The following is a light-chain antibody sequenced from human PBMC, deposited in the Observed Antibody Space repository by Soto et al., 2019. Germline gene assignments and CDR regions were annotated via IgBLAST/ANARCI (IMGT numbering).Light chain of an antibody. Sequence: EIVVASCRASLALSPGASDTLSCRASQSVSSYLAWYQQKPGQATRLLIYGASTRAAGIPDRFSGSGSETDFSLSIRCLDPDDFAVHYCQVYDAANLWTFGEGTKVDIK. CDR2: GAS. CDR1: QSVSSY. V-gene: IGKV3-20*01. J-gene: IGKJ1*01. CDR3: QVYDAANLWT.